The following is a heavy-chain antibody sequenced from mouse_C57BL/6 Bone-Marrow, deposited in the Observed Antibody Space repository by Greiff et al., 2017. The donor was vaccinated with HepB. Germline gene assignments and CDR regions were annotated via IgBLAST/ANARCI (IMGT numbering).Heavy chain of an antibody. J-gene: IGHJ1*03. D-gene: IGHD1-1*01. Sequence: VKLQQPGAELVMPGASVKLSCKASGYTFTSYWMHWVKQRPGQGLEWIGEIDPSDSYTNYNQKFKGKSTLTVDKSSSTAYMQLSSLTSEDSAVYYCARARSLYYGSSYWYFDVWGTGTTVTVSS. CDR2: IDPSDSYT. CDR3: ARARSLYYGSSYWYFDV. V-gene: IGHV1-69*01. CDR1: GYTFTSYW.